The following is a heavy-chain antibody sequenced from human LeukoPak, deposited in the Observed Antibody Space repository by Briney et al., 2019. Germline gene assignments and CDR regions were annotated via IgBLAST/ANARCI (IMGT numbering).Heavy chain of an antibody. CDR2: VGGGGVT. V-gene: IGHV3-23*01. CDR3: AKDASNSWFDY. CDR1: GFTFSSYA. J-gene: IGHJ4*02. D-gene: IGHD4-11*01. Sequence: GGSLRLSCAASGFTFSSYAMHWVRRAPGKGLEWVSTVGGGGVTYYADSVKGRFTSSGDISKNTVYLQMNSLRADDTAVYYCAKDASNSWFDYWGQGPWSPSPQ.